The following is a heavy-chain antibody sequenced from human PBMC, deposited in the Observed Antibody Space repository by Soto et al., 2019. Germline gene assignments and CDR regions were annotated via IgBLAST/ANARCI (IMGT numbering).Heavy chain of an antibody. D-gene: IGHD6-19*01. CDR1: GFTFSSSA. Sequence: GGSLRLSCAASGFTFSSSAMSWVRQAPGKGLEWVSAISGSGGSTYYADSVKGRFTISRDNAKNTLYLQMNSLRAEDTAVYYCAKGGGWDISTYYDYDYMDVWGKGTTVTVSS. J-gene: IGHJ6*03. CDR2: ISGSGGST. V-gene: IGHV3-23*01. CDR3: AKGGGWDISTYYDYDYMDV.